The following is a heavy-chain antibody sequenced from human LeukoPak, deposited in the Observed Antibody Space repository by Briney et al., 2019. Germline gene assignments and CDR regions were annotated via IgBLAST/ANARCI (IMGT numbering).Heavy chain of an antibody. J-gene: IGHJ4*02. D-gene: IGHD1-26*01. V-gene: IGHV3-20*04. Sequence: GGSLRLSCAASGFTFDEYGMSWVRQAPGKGLEWVSSINWDGSSTAYADSVQGRFTISRDNAKNSLHLQMKSLRAEDTALCYCARDSFSGSSLDYWGQGTLVTVSS. CDR3: ARDSFSGSSLDY. CDR2: INWDGSST. CDR1: GFTFDEYG.